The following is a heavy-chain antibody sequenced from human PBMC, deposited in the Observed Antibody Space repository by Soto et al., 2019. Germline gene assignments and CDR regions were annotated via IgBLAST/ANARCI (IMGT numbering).Heavy chain of an antibody. CDR3: ARDVGNTDYYDSSCYYPSPLDY. Sequence: VSSVKVSCKASGGTFISYAISWVRQAPGQGLEWMGGILPIFGTANYAQKFKGRVTITADESTSTACMALSSLRSEDTAVYYCARDVGNTDYYDSSCYYPSPLDYWGQGTLVTVSS. D-gene: IGHD3-22*01. CDR1: GGTFISYA. CDR2: ILPIFGTA. V-gene: IGHV1-69*13. J-gene: IGHJ4*02.